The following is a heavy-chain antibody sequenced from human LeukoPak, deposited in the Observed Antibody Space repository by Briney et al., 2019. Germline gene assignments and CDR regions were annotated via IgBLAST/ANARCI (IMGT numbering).Heavy chain of an antibody. CDR2: FDPEDGET. CDR1: GYTLTELS. J-gene: IGHJ4*02. V-gene: IGHV1-24*01. Sequence: SVKVSFKFSGYTLTELSMHWVRQAPGKGLEWMGVFDPEDGETIYAQKFQGRVTMTEDTSTDTAYMELSSLSSEDTAVYYCATDGPNYYGSGSYYDYWGQGTLVTVSS. CDR3: ATDGPNYYGSGSYYDY. D-gene: IGHD3-10*01.